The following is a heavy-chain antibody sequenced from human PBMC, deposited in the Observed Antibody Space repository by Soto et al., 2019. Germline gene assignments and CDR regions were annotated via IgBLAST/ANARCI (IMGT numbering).Heavy chain of an antibody. Sequence: QIALKESGPTLVKPTQTLTLTCSFSGFSLSTYKVGVGWIRQPPGKALEWLALIYWNDDKRYSASLKSRFIINKDTSKHQVVPTRTTVDPVDTATYLCAPLPMVRGVTSQYYFDSWGQGTLVTVSS. V-gene: IGHV2-5*01. D-gene: IGHD3-10*01. J-gene: IGHJ4*02. CDR3: APLPMVRGVTSQYYFDS. CDR1: GFSLSTYKVG. CDR2: IYWNDDK.